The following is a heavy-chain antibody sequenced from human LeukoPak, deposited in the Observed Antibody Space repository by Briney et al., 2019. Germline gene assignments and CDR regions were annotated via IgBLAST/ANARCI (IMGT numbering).Heavy chain of an antibody. D-gene: IGHD3-22*01. J-gene: IGHJ3*02. Sequence: SETLSLTCTVSGGSISGCGYYWSWIRQHPGKGLEWIGYIYYSGSTYYNPSLKSRVTISVDTSKNQFSLKLSSVTAADTAVYYCARESAMIVVAGDAFDIWGQGTMVTVSS. V-gene: IGHV4-31*03. CDR3: ARESAMIVVAGDAFDI. CDR1: GGSISGCGYY. CDR2: IYYSGST.